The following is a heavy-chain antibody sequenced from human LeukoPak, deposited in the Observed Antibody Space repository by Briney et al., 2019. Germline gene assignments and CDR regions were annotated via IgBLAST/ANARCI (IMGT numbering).Heavy chain of an antibody. CDR2: FDPEDGET. J-gene: IGHJ4*02. CDR1: GYTLTELS. D-gene: IGHD3-10*01. V-gene: IGHV1-24*01. Sequence: ASVKVSCKVSGYTLTELSMHWVRQVPGKGLEWMGGFDPEDGETLYAQKFQGRVTMTEDTSTGTAYMELSSLRSEDTAVYYCARDRPSMVRGVIHYYFDYWGQGTLVTVSS. CDR3: ARDRPSMVRGVIHYYFDY.